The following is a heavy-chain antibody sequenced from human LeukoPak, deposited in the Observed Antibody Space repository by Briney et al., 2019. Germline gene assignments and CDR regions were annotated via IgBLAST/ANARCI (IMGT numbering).Heavy chain of an antibody. CDR1: GFTFSSYE. V-gene: IGHV3-48*03. D-gene: IGHD6-13*01. Sequence: GGSLRLSCAASGFTFSSYEMNWVRQAPGKGLEWVSYTSSSGSTIYYADSVKGRFTISRDNAKNSLYLQMNSLRAEDTAVYYCARVTLRYSSSWGVDYWGQGTLVTVSS. CDR3: ARVTLRYSSSWGVDY. CDR2: TSSSGSTI. J-gene: IGHJ4*02.